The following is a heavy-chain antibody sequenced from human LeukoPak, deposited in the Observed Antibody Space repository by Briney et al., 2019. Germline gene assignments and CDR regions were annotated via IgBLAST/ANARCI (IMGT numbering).Heavy chain of an antibody. D-gene: IGHD3/OR15-3a*01. CDR1: GFTFTNYW. CDR2: INSAGSTT. CDR3: ATMIFGMVIPLDY. J-gene: IGHJ4*02. Sequence: PGGSLRLSCAASGFTFTNYWMHWVRQAPGKGLVWVSRINSAGSTTSYAESVKGRFTISRDNAKNTLYLQMNSLRAEDTAVYYCATMIFGMVIPLDYWGQGSLVTVSS. V-gene: IGHV3-74*01.